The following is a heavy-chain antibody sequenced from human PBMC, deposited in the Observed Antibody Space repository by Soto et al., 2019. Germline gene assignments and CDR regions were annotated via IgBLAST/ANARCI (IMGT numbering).Heavy chain of an antibody. CDR2: ISPYNGNT. V-gene: IGHV1-18*01. Sequence: QAQLVKSGAEVKKPGASVKVSCKTSGYSFTSYAISWVRQAPGQGLEWMGWISPYNGNTNYAQNLQGRVTMTTDTSTSTASMELRSLRSDDTAVYYCARDGIAASGTMDYYNYYGLDVWGQGTTVTVSS. J-gene: IGHJ6*01. D-gene: IGHD6-13*01. CDR3: ARDGIAASGTMDYYNYYGLDV. CDR1: GYSFTSYA.